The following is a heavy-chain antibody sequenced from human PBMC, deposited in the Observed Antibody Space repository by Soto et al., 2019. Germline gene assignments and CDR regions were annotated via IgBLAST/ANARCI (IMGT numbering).Heavy chain of an antibody. CDR3: ARDSPPVDY. V-gene: IGHV1-18*01. J-gene: IGHJ4*02. CDR2: ISAYNGNT. Sequence: QVQLVQSGAEVKKPGASVKVSCKASGYTFASYAFSWVRQAPGQGLEWMGWISAYNGNTKYAEKLQGRVTMTTDTSTSTAYMELRSLTSEDTAVYYCARDSPPVDYWGQGTLVTVSS. CDR1: GYTFASYA.